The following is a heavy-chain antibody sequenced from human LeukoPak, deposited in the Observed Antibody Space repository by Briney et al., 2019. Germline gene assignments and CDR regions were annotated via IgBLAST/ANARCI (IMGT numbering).Heavy chain of an antibody. CDR1: GDSISSYY. V-gene: IGHV4-59*01. D-gene: IGHD3-22*01. J-gene: IGHJ3*02. CDR2: IYDSGST. Sequence: SETLSLTCTVSGDSISSYYWSWIRQPPGKGLEWIGYIYDSGSTNYNPSLKSRVTMSVDTSKNQFSLKVSSVTAADTAVYYCASLTTADAFDIWGQGTMVTVSS. CDR3: ASLTTADAFDI.